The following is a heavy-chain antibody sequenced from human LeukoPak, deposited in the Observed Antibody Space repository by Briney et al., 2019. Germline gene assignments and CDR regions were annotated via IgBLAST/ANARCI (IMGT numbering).Heavy chain of an antibody. D-gene: IGHD1-26*01. V-gene: IGHV3-23*01. CDR1: GFTFSSYA. J-gene: IGHJ4*02. Sequence: GGSLRLSCAASGFTFSSYAMNWVRQAPGKGLEWVSAVRGSDAGTSYADSVKGRFTISRDNSKNTLYLQMNSLRAEDTAVYYCAKNRVGSYYSGSDYWGQGTLVTVSS. CDR3: AKNRVGSYYSGSDY. CDR2: VRGSDAGT.